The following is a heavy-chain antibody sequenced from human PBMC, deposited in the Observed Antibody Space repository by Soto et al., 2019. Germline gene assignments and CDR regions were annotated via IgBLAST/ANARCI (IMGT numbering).Heavy chain of an antibody. CDR2: IWYDGSNK. CDR3: ARDLSGDSRGP. Sequence: QVQLVESGGGVVQPGRSLRLSCAASGFTFSNYGMHWVRQAPGKGLEWVAVIWYDGSNKYYADSVKGRFTISRDNSNNTLDLQMNSLRAEDTAVYYCARDLSGDSRGPWGQGTLVTVSS. D-gene: IGHD3-22*01. J-gene: IGHJ5*02. CDR1: GFTFSNYG. V-gene: IGHV3-33*01.